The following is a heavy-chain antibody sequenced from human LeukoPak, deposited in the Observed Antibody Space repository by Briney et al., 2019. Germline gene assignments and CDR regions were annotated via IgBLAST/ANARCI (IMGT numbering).Heavy chain of an antibody. CDR2: ISGSSGII. V-gene: IGHV3-48*01. D-gene: IGHD1-26*01. CDR1: GFTFNTYT. J-gene: IGHJ6*02. Sequence: GGSLRLSCAASGFTFNTYTMNWVRQAPGKGLEWVSYISGSSGIIDYADSVKGRFTISRDNSKNTLYLQMNNLRAEDTAVYYCARDLLELPKFYYYGMDIWGQGTTVTVSS. CDR3: ARDLLELPKFYYYGMDI.